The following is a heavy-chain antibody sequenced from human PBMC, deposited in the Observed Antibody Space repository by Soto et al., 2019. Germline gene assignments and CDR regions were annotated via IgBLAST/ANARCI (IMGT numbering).Heavy chain of an antibody. CDR2: THYSGTT. J-gene: IGHJ4*02. V-gene: IGHV4-39*01. CDR3: ARHPQRNSGYYYPFDY. Sequence: QVQLQESGPGLVKPSQTLSLTCTVSGGSISSGDYYWSWIRQSPGKGLEWIGSTHYSGTTAYNPSLRSRVTISVDPSKNQFSLKLTSVTAADTAIYHCARHPQRNSGYYYPFDYWGQGTLVTVSS. CDR1: GGSISSGDYY. D-gene: IGHD3-22*01.